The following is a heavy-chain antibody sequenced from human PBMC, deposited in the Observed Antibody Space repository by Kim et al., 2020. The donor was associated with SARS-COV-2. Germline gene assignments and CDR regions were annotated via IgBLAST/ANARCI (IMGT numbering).Heavy chain of an antibody. CDR3: ARHLRNWYFDL. CDR2: T. V-gene: IGHV4-39*01. Sequence: TYSNPSLKDRGTISVDTSKKQFSLRLSSVTAADAAVYYCARHLRNWYFDLWGRGTLVTVSS. J-gene: IGHJ2*01.